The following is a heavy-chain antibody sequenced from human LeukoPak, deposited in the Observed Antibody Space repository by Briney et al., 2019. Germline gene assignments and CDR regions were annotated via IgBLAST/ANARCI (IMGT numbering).Heavy chain of an antibody. V-gene: IGHV3-23*01. CDR2: IGGSGGAT. D-gene: IGHD6-13*01. CDR3: TKGGSSWSRWDY. J-gene: IGHJ4*02. Sequence: GGPLNPSVAPSGSTLAGLPLAGVGRAPGRGRGGVSTIGGSGGATYYADSVKGRFTISRDNSKNTLDLHMNGLRVEDTAVYYCTKGGSSWSRWDYWGQGALVTVSS. CDR1: GSTLAGLP.